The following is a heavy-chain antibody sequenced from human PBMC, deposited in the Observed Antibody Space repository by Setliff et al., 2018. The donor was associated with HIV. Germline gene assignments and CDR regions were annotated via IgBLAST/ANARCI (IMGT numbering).Heavy chain of an antibody. Sequence: GGSLRLSCAASGFTFSTYWMIWVRQAPGKGLEWVAKIKQDGSEEYYVDSVKGRFTISRDNAKNSVYLQMNSLRVEDTAMYYCTKDHLSGWASDCWGQGTLVTVPS. J-gene: IGHJ4*02. V-gene: IGHV3-7*01. CDR2: IKQDGSEE. D-gene: IGHD6-19*01. CDR1: GFTFSTYW. CDR3: TKDHLSGWASDC.